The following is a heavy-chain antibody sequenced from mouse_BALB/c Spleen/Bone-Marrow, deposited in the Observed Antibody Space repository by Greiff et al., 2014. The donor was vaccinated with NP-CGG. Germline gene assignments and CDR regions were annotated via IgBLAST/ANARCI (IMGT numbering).Heavy chain of an antibody. CDR2: ISSGGSYA. CDR1: GFTFSSYA. Sequence: EVQVVESGGGLVKPGGSLKLSCAASGFTFSSYAMSWVRQTPEKRLEWVATISSGGSYAYYPDSVKGRFTISRDSAKNTLYLQMSSLRSEDTAMYYCARPPYYGSSEWYFDVWGAGTTVTVSS. V-gene: IGHV5-9-3*01. J-gene: IGHJ1*01. CDR3: ARPPYYGSSEWYFDV. D-gene: IGHD1-1*01.